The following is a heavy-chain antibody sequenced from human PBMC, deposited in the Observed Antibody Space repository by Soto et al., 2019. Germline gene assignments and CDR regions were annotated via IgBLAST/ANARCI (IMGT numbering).Heavy chain of an antibody. D-gene: IGHD2-8*01. V-gene: IGHV4-31*03. CDR2: IYYSGST. Sequence: QVQLQESGPGLVKPSQTLSLTYTVSGGSISSGGYYWSWIRQHPGKGLEWIGYIYYSGSTYYNPSLKSRVTISVDTSKNQFSLKLSSVTAADTAVYYCARLERYCTNGVCLDTNWFDPWGQGTLVTVSS. CDR3: ARLERYCTNGVCLDTNWFDP. CDR1: GGSISSGGYY. J-gene: IGHJ5*02.